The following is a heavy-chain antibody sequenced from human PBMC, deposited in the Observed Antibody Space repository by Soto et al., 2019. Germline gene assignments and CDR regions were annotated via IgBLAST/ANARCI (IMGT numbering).Heavy chain of an antibody. Sequence: GGSLRLSCAASGFTFSSSAMSWVRQAPGKGLEWVSAVSGRGDITYYADSVKGRFTISRDNSKNTPCLQMNSLRAEDTAVYYCAKDGGGYDFFTMYYGTDVRGQGTTVPVS. CDR3: AKDGGGYDFFTMYYGTDV. D-gene: IGHD5-12*01. CDR2: VSGRGDIT. CDR1: GFTFSSSA. J-gene: IGHJ6*02. V-gene: IGHV3-23*01.